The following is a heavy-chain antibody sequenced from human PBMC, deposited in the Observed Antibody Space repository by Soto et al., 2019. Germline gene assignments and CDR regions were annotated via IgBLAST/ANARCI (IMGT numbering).Heavy chain of an antibody. V-gene: IGHV3-13*05. CDR1: GFTFRNYD. J-gene: IGHJ6*02. CDR2: ISAAGDP. CDR3: ARTDRDFYGLDV. Sequence: EVQLVESGGGLVQPGGSLRISCEASGFTFRNYDMHWVRQGTGKGLEWVSGISAAGDPDYADSVEGRFTISRENAQNSFFLQMNSLRVGDTAVHYCARTDRDFYGLDVWGQGTTVIVSS.